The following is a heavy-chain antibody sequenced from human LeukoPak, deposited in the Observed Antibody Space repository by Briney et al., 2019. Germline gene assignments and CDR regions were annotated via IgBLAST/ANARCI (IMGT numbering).Heavy chain of an antibody. V-gene: IGHV4-59*01. D-gene: IGHD1-7*01. Sequence: PSEALSLTCTVSGGSISSYYWSWIRQPPGKGLEWIGYIYYSGSTNYNPSLKSRVTISVDTSKNQFSLKLSSVTAADTAVYYCARDNWNYGSSMDVWGQGTTVTVSS. J-gene: IGHJ6*02. CDR1: GGSISSYY. CDR2: IYYSGST. CDR3: ARDNWNYGSSMDV.